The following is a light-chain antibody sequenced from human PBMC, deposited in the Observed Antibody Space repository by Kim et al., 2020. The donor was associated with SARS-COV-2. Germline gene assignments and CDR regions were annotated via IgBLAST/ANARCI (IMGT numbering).Light chain of an antibody. Sequence: VNISCNGTSSDVGGYNYVSWYPQHPDKAPKIMIYDVSTRPSGVPDRFSGSKSGNTSSLTISGLQAEDEADYYCCSYAGSYTFVFGGGTQLTVL. CDR3: CSYAGSYTFV. CDR2: DVS. CDR1: SSDVGGYNY. V-gene: IGLV2-11*01. J-gene: IGLJ3*02.